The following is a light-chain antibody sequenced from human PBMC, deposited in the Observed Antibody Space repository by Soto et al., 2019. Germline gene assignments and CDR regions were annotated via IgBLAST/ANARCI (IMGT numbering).Light chain of an antibody. CDR2: DVS. V-gene: IGLV2-11*01. J-gene: IGLJ1*01. CDR3: CSYAGSSYV. Sequence: QSVLTQPRSLSGSPGQSVTISCTGTSGDVGGYNYVSWYQQHPGKAPKLMIYDVSKRPSGVPDRFSGSKSGNTASLTISGLQAEDEADYYCCSYAGSSYVFGTGTKVTVL. CDR1: SGDVGGYNY.